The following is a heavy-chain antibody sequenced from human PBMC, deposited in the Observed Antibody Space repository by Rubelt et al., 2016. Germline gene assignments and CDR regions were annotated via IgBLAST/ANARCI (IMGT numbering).Heavy chain of an antibody. CDR2: ISSSSSYI. CDR3: ARGRGYSSSWYLWFDP. J-gene: IGHJ5*02. V-gene: IGHV3-21*01. Sequence: EVQLVESGGGLVKPGGSLRLSCAASGFTFSSYSMNWVRQAPGKGLEWVSSISSSSSYIYYADSVKGRFTISRDNAKNSLYLQMNGLGAEDTAVYYCARGRGYSSSWYLWFDPWGQGTLVTVSS. D-gene: IGHD6-13*01. CDR1: GFTFSSYS.